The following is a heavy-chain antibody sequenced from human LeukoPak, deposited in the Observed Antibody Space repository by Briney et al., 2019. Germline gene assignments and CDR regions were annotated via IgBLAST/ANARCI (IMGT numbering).Heavy chain of an antibody. D-gene: IGHD3-9*01. CDR3: AYFDWLLGDYFDY. Sequence: SETLSLTCTVSGGSISSYYWSWIRQPPGKGLEGIGYIYYSGSTYYNPSLKSRVTISVDTSKNQFSLKLSSVTAADTAVYYCAYFDWLLGDYFDYWGQGTLVTVSS. V-gene: IGHV4-59*06. CDR2: IYYSGST. CDR1: GGSISSYY. J-gene: IGHJ4*02.